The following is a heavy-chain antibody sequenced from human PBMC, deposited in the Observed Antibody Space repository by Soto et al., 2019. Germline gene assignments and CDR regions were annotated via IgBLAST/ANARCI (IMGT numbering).Heavy chain of an antibody. CDR1: GFTFSSYS. J-gene: IGHJ6*02. CDR3: ARDRRNHDFWSGYYYGMDV. D-gene: IGHD3-3*01. CDR2: ISSSSSYI. V-gene: IGHV3-21*01. Sequence: EVQLVESGGGLVKPGGSLRLSCAASGFTFSSYSLNWVRQAPGKGLEWVSSISSSSSYIYYADSVKGRFTISRDNAKNSVYLQMNSLRAEDTAVYYCARDRRNHDFWSGYYYGMDVWGQGTTVTVSS.